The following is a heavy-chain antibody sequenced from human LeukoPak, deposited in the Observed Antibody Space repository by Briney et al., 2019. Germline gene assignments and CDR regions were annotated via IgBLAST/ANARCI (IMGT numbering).Heavy chain of an antibody. CDR3: TRRGDGDYGDY. CDR2: IKSKANNYAT. D-gene: IGHD4-17*01. CDR1: GFTFSGSA. J-gene: IGHJ4*02. V-gene: IGHV3-73*01. Sequence: SGGSLRLSCAASGFTFSGSAMHWVRPASGKGLEWVGRIKSKANNYATAYAASVKGRYTISQNDSENTAFLQMNSLKTEDSAVYYCTRRGDGDYGDYWGQGTLVTVSS.